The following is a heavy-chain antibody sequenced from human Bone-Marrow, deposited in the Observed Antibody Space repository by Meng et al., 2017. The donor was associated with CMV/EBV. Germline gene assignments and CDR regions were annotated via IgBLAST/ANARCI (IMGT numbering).Heavy chain of an antibody. Sequence: GESLKISCAASGFTFTTYGMHWVRQAPGKGLEWVAIIWYVGSNEYYADSVKGRFTISRDNAKNTLYLQMTSLRAEDTAVYYCAKDIQSGFFDYWGQGTLVTVSS. V-gene: IGHV3-33*06. D-gene: IGHD3-22*01. CDR2: IWYVGSNE. J-gene: IGHJ4*02. CDR3: AKDIQSGFFDY. CDR1: GFTFTTYG.